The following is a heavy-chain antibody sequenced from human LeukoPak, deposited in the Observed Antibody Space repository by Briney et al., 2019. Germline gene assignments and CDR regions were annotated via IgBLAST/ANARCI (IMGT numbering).Heavy chain of an antibody. Sequence: GASVKVSCKASGYTFTSYGISWVRQAPGQGLEWMGWISAYNGNTNYAQKLQGRVTMTTDTSTSTAYMELRSLRSDDTAVYYCAREGYIRVGAKGGYYYFDYWGQGTLVTVSS. CDR3: AREGYIRVGAKGGYYYFDY. CDR1: GYTFTSYG. D-gene: IGHD1-26*01. V-gene: IGHV1-18*01. CDR2: ISAYNGNT. J-gene: IGHJ4*02.